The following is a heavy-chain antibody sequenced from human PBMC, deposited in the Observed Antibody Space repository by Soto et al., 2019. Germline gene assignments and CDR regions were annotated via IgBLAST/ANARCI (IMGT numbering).Heavy chain of an antibody. J-gene: IGHJ2*01. CDR2: ISGSGGST. CDR1: GLTFSSYA. CDR3: ARIIAAAGGRRYFDL. Sequence: GGSLRLSFAASGLTFSSYAMSWVRQAPGKGLEWVSAISGSGGSTNYADSVKGRFTISRDNAKNSLYLQMNSLRAEDTAVYYCARIIAAAGGRRYFDLWGRGTLVTVSS. D-gene: IGHD6-13*01. V-gene: IGHV3-23*01.